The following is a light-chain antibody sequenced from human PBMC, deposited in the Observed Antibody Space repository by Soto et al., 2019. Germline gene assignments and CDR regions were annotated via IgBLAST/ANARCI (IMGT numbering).Light chain of an antibody. J-gene: IGKJ4*01. CDR3: KLYGTSPPNLT. V-gene: IGKV3-20*01. CDR2: GAS. CDR1: QSVSSTY. Sequence: TVLTQSPGTLSLSPGEKATLSCRASQSVSSTYLAWYQQKPGQAPSLLIYGASSRATGIPDRFSGSGSETDFTLTISRLEPEDFALYYCKLYGTSPPNLTFGGGTKVEI.